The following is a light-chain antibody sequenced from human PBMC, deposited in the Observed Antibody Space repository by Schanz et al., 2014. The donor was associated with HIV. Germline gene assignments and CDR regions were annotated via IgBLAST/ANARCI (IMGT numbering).Light chain of an antibody. Sequence: QSALTQPPSASGSPGQSVTISCTGTSSDVGAFNFVSWYQQHPGKAPKLMIYEVTKRPSGVPDRFSGSKSGDTASLTVSGLQAEDEADYYCGSYAGDNTWVFGGGTKLTVL. CDR1: SSDVGAFNF. CDR3: GSYAGDNTWV. J-gene: IGLJ3*02. V-gene: IGLV2-8*01. CDR2: EVT.